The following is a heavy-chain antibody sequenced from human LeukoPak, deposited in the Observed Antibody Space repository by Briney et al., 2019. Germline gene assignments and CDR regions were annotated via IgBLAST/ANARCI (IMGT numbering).Heavy chain of an antibody. Sequence: PSGTLSLTCAVSGGSISSSNWWSWVRPPPGKGLEWIGEIYHSGSTNYNPSLKSRLTISVDKSKNQFSLKLSSVTAADTAVYYCARAEWLRPFDYWGQGTLVTVSS. CDR3: ARAEWLRPFDY. D-gene: IGHD5-12*01. CDR1: GGSISSSNW. CDR2: IYHSGST. V-gene: IGHV4-4*02. J-gene: IGHJ4*02.